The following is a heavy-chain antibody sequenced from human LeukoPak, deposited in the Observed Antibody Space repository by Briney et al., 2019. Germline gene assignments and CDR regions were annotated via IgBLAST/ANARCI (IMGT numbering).Heavy chain of an antibody. D-gene: IGHD3-22*01. CDR3: AKDRTPFTMIVVVITAPFDC. CDR1: GFTFSSYA. J-gene: IGHJ4*02. Sequence: GGSLRLSCAASGFTFSSYAMSWVRQAPGKGLEWVSAISGSGGSTYYADSVKGRFTISRDNSKNTLYLQMNSLRAEDTAVYYCAKDRTPFTMIVVVITAPFDCWGQGTLVTVSS. V-gene: IGHV3-23*01. CDR2: ISGSGGST.